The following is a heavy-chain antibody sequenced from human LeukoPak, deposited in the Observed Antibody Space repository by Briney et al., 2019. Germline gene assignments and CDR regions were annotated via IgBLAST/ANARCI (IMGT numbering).Heavy chain of an antibody. CDR3: ARDRIAKASVYAFDI. CDR1: GYTFTGYY. J-gene: IGHJ3*02. Sequence: GASVKVSCKASGYTFTGYYMHWVRQAHGQGLEWMGWINPNSGGTNYAQKFQGWVTMTRDTSISTAYMELSRLRSDDTAVYYCARDRIAKASVYAFDIWGQGTMVTVSS. CDR2: INPNSGGT. V-gene: IGHV1-2*04. D-gene: IGHD6-13*01.